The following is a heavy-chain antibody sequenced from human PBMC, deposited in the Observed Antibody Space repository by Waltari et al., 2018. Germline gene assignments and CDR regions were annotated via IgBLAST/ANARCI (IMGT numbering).Heavy chain of an antibody. D-gene: IGHD4-17*01. CDR3: ARELTVTTTAEYFQH. CDR2: INPKSGGK. CDR1: GYTFTDYY. Sequence: QVQLVQSGAEVKKPGASVKVSCKASGYTFTDYYMHWVRQAPGQGLEWMGWINPKSGGKKDAEKFQGRVTMTRETSISTAYMDLSRLRSDDTAVYYCARELTVTTTAEYFQHWGQGTLITVSS. V-gene: IGHV1-2*02. J-gene: IGHJ1*01.